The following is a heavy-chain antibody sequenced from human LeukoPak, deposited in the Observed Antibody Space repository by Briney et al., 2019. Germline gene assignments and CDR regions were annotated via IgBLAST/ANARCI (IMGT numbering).Heavy chain of an antibody. J-gene: IGHJ4*02. CDR1: GFTVSSNY. CDR2: IYSGGST. D-gene: IGHD3-9*01. CDR3: ARDSYDILTGYFDY. Sequence: GGSLRLSCAASGFTVSSNYMSWVRQAPGKGLEWVSVIYSGGSTYYADSVKGRFTISRDNSKNTLYLQMNSLRAEDTAVYYCARDSYDILTGYFDYWGQGTLVTVSS. V-gene: IGHV3-66*01.